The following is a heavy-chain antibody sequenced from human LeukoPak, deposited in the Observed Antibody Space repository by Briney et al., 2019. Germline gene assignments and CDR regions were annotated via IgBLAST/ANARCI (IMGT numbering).Heavy chain of an antibody. CDR3: AKMGGDFWSGYYDGY. CDR1: GFTFSSYA. CDR2: ISGSGGST. Sequence: GGSLRLSCAASGFTFSSYAMSWVRQAPGKGLEWVSAISGSGGSTYYADSVKGRFTISRDNSKNTLYLQMNSLRAEDTAVYYCAKMGGDFWSGYYDGYWGQGTLVTVSS. V-gene: IGHV3-23*01. D-gene: IGHD3-3*01. J-gene: IGHJ4*02.